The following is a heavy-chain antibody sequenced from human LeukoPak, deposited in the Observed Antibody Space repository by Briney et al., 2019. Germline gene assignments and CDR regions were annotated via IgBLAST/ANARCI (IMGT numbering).Heavy chain of an antibody. D-gene: IGHD3-22*01. CDR2: ISYDGSNK. V-gene: IGHV3-30*04. Sequence: GGSLRLSCAASGFTFSSYAMQWVRQAPGKGLEWVAVISYDGSNKYYADSVNGRFPISRDNSKNTVYLQINSLRADATAVYYCERDAGYYDTSGYYSDHLFLPLVGFDYWGQGTLVTVSS. CDR3: ERDAGYYDTSGYYSDHLFLPLVGFDY. CDR1: GFTFSSYA. J-gene: IGHJ4*02.